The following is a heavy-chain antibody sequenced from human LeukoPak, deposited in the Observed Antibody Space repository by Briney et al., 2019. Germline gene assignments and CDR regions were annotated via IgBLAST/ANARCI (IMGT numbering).Heavy chain of an antibody. V-gene: IGHV4-4*02. CDR1: GGSISSSNW. Sequence: SGTLSLTCAVSGGSISSSNWWSWVRQPPGKGLEWIGEIYHSGSTNYNPSLKSRVTISVDKSKNQFSLKLSSVTAADTAVYYCARARPGSYFAYYYYGMDVWGQGTTVTVSS. J-gene: IGHJ6*02. CDR3: ARARPGSYFAYYYYGMDV. CDR2: IYHSGST. D-gene: IGHD1-26*01.